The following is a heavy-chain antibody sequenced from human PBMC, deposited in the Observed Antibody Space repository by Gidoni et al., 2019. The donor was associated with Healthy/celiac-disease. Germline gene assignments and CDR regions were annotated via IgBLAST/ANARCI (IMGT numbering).Heavy chain of an antibody. CDR3: AFHGDYRVSGY. CDR1: GFTFSSYA. Sequence: QVQLVASGGGVVQPGRSLRLSCAASGFTFSSYAMHWVRQAPGKGLEWVAVISYDGSNKYYADSVKGRFTISRDNSKNTLYLQMNSLRAEDTAVYYCAFHGDYRVSGYWGQGTLVTVSS. CDR2: ISYDGSNK. J-gene: IGHJ4*02. V-gene: IGHV3-30-3*01. D-gene: IGHD4-17*01.